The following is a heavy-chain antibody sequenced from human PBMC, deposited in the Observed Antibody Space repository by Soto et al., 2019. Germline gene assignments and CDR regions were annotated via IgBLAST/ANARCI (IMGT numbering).Heavy chain of an antibody. Sequence: QVQLVQSGAEVKKPGSSVTVSCKASGGTFGNSAISWVRQAPGQGLEWMGGIIPIFPSPDYAQKFQGRVTXPXDXXTSTAYMELTSLGSDDTAVYYCARDKDRQHLGGDYYYGIDVWGQGTTVTVSS. D-gene: IGHD3-10*01. CDR3: ARDKDRQHLGGDYYYGIDV. CDR1: GGTFGNSA. V-gene: IGHV1-69*05. J-gene: IGHJ6*02. CDR2: IIPIFPSP.